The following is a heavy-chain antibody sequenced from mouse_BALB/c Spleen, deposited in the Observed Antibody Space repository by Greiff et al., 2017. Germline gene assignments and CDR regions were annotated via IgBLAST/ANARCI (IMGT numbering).Heavy chain of an antibody. V-gene: IGHV5-9-4*01. CDR1: GFTFSSYA. CDR3: ARDRGGYVFDY. CDR2: ISSGGSYT. Sequence: EVKLVESGGGLVKPGGSLKLSCAASGFTFSSYAMSWVRQSPEKRLEWVAEISSGGSYTYYPDTVTGRFTISRDNAKNTLYLEMSSLRSEDTAMYYCARDRGGYVFDYWGQGTTLTVSS. D-gene: IGHD2-2*01. J-gene: IGHJ2*01.